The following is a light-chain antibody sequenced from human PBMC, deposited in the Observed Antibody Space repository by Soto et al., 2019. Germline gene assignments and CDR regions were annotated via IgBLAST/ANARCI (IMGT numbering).Light chain of an antibody. CDR2: KAS. CDR1: QSIGTW. V-gene: IGKV1-5*03. J-gene: IGKJ2*01. CDR3: HQYNSYHT. Sequence: DIQMTQSPSTLSASVGDRVTITCRASQSIGTWLAWYQQKPGKAPNLLIYKASSLESGVPSRFSGSGSGTEFTLTIRSLQPDDFATYYCHQYNSYHTFGQGTTLEIK.